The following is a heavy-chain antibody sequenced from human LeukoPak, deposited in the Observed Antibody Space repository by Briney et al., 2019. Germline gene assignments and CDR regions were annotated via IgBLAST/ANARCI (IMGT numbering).Heavy chain of an antibody. Sequence: SETLSLTCTVSGGSISSGDYYWSWIRQPPGKGLEWIGYIYYSGSTYYNPSLKSRVTISVDTSKNQFSLKLSSVTAADTAVYYCARALRYYYDSSGYWTYFDYWGQGTLVTVSS. D-gene: IGHD3-22*01. CDR3: ARALRYYYDSSGYWTYFDY. J-gene: IGHJ4*02. V-gene: IGHV4-30-4*01. CDR2: IYYSGST. CDR1: GGSISSGDYY.